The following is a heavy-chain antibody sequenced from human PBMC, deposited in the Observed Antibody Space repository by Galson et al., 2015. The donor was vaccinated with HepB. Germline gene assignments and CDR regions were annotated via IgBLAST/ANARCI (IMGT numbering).Heavy chain of an antibody. V-gene: IGHV1-18*01. D-gene: IGHD2-15*01. J-gene: IGHJ6*03. CDR2: ISAYNGNA. CDR3: ARVNRVLSFPSYYYYMDV. CDR1: SYTFTTYG. Sequence: SVKVSCKASSYTFTTYGISWVRQAPGQGLEWMGWISAYNGNANYAQKFQGRVTMTADSSTSTAYMELRSLRSDDTAVYYCARVNRVLSFPSYYYYMDVWGRGTTVVVSS.